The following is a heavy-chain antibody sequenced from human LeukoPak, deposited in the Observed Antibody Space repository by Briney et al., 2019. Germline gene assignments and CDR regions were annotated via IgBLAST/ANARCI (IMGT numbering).Heavy chain of an antibody. Sequence: ASVKVSCKASGYTFTSYYMHWVRPAPGQGLEWMGIINPSGGSTSYAQKFQGRVTMTRDTSTSTVYMELSSLRSEDTAVYYCARVGPYSSGWYRVYFDYWGQGTLVTVSS. D-gene: IGHD6-19*01. J-gene: IGHJ4*02. CDR2: INPSGGST. CDR1: GYTFTSYY. CDR3: ARVGPYSSGWYRVYFDY. V-gene: IGHV1-46*01.